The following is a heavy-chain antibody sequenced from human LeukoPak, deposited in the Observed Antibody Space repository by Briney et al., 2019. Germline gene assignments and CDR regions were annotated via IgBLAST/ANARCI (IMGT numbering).Heavy chain of an antibody. J-gene: IGHJ4*02. CDR2: IKKTGSET. Sequence: PGGSLRLSCAASGFTFSHFWMSWVRQAPGKGLEWVAYIKKTGSETYYVDSVKGRFTITRDNTRNSLFLQMYSLRAEDTAVYFCAREDGYCSGGNYYSYFGSWGQGTLVTVSS. D-gene: IGHD2-15*01. V-gene: IGHV3-7*01. CDR3: AREDGYCSGGNYYSYFGS. CDR1: GFTFSHFW.